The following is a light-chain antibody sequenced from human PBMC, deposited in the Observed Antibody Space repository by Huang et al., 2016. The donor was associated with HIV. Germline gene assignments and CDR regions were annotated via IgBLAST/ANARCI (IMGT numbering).Light chain of an antibody. CDR1: QSLSSSY. CDR2: GAS. CDR3: QQDYNLPIT. J-gene: IGKJ5*01. Sequence: EIVLTQSPATLSLSPGKRATLSCRASQSLSSSYLSWYQQIPGQAPRLLIYGASTRATGIPARFSGRGSWTDFTLTIASLQPEDFAIYYCQQDYNLPITFGQGTRLEIE. V-gene: IGKV3D-7*01.